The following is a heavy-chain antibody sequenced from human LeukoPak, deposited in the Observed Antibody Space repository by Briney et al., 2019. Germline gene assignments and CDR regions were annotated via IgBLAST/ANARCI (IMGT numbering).Heavy chain of an antibody. V-gene: IGHV4-34*01. Sequence: SETLSLTCAVYGGSFSGYYWSWIRQPPGKGLEWIGEINHSGSTNYNPSLKSRVTISVDTSKNQFSLKLSSVTAADTAVYYCARVLNYCSSTSCSDAFDIWGQGTMVTVSS. CDR3: ARVLNYCSSTSCSDAFDI. J-gene: IGHJ3*02. CDR2: INHSGST. D-gene: IGHD2-2*01. CDR1: GGSFSGYY.